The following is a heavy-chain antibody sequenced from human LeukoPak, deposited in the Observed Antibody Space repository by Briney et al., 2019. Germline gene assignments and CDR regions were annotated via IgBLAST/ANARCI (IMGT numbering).Heavy chain of an antibody. CDR1: GTSISRHY. V-gene: IGHV4-4*09. D-gene: IGHD3-10*01. CDR3: ARQHGLWVGDLGGWFDF. J-gene: IGHJ5*01. Sequence: SETLSLTCTVSGTSISRHYWSWLRQSAGLGLELLGYISTTGSTTYNPSLEGRVTMSEDTSQNQLSLTLSSVTAADTAVYFCARQHGLWVGDLGGWFDFWGQGIQVTVSS. CDR2: ISTTGST.